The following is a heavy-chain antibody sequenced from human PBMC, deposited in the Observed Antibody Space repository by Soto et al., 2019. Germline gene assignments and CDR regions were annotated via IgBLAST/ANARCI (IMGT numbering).Heavy chain of an antibody. D-gene: IGHD1-26*01. V-gene: IGHV3-30*04. CDR3: ARRSFPYSGSPLEPWSDALDI. J-gene: IGHJ3*02. CDR1: GFSISTYA. Sequence: QVQLVESGGGVVHPGRSLRLSCAASGFSISTYALHWVRQAPGKGPEWVAIISYNGNNKHYADSVKGRFTISRDNSKNTVDLQMNSLRVEDTAMYYCARRSFPYSGSPLEPWSDALDIWGQGTMVTVSS. CDR2: ISYNGNNK.